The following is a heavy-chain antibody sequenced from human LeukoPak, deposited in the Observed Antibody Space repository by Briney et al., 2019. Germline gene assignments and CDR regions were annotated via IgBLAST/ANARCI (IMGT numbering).Heavy chain of an antibody. V-gene: IGHV5-51*01. CDR3: VREGVLASMGGPYNWFDP. Sequence: GESLKISCKGSGYTFTSYWIGWVRQMPGKGLEWMGIIHPADSDTRYRPSFQGQVTISADKSINTAYLQWSSLKASDTAMYYCVREGVLASMGGPYNWFDPWGPGTLVTVSS. CDR1: GYTFTSYW. CDR2: IHPADSDT. D-gene: IGHD2-2*01. J-gene: IGHJ5*02.